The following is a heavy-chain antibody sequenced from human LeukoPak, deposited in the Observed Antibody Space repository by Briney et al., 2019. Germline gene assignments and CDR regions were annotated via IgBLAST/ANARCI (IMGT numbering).Heavy chain of an antibody. CDR1: VDSISRSSGY. J-gene: IGHJ4*02. CDR3: VSPRGDSYVYFDY. Sequence: PSETLFLTCSIAVDSISRSSGYWGWIRQPPGKGLEWIGSIYYSKNTYYNPSLKSRVTISADTSKNQFSLTLGSVSATDTAVFYCVSPRGDSYVYFDYWGQGTLVTVSS. V-gene: IGHV4-39*01. D-gene: IGHD5-18*01. CDR2: IYYSKNT.